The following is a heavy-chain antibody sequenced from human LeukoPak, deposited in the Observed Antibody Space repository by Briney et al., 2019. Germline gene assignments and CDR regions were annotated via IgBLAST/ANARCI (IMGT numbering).Heavy chain of an antibody. CDR1: GFTFSSYS. CDR2: ISTSSSYI. Sequence: PGGSLRLSCAASGFTFSSYSMNWVRQAPGKGLEWVSSISTSSSYIYYADSVKGRFTISRDNAKNSLYLQMNSLRAEDTAVYYCASSAYNVLRFLEWSSNPGYFDYWGQGTLVTVSS. V-gene: IGHV3-21*01. CDR3: ASSAYNVLRFLEWSSNPGYFDY. D-gene: IGHD3-3*01. J-gene: IGHJ4*02.